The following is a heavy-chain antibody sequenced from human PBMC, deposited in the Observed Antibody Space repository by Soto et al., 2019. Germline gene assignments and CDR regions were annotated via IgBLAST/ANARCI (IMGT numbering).Heavy chain of an antibody. D-gene: IGHD3-3*01. CDR3: VKDGASGDYWSGQHRPFDY. CDR1: GFTFDDFA. J-gene: IGHJ4*02. Sequence: EVQLVESGGVLVQPGRSLRLSCAASGFTFDDFAMHWVRQAPGKGLEWVSGISWNSGSIGYADSVKGRFTISRDNAKNSLYLQMNSLTAEDTALYYCVKDGASGDYWSGQHRPFDYWGQGTLVTVSS. V-gene: IGHV3-9*01. CDR2: ISWNSGSI.